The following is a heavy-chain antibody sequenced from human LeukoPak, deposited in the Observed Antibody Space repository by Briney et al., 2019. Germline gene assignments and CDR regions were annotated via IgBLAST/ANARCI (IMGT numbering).Heavy chain of an antibody. Sequence: PVKVSCKASGGTFSSYAISWVRQAPGQGLEWMGGIIPIFGTANYAQKFQGRVTITADESTSTAYMELSSLRSEDTAVYYCARDLDCSGGSCYSARGQSDYYDSSGYSHGLDYWGQGTLVTVSS. CDR1: GGTFSSYA. J-gene: IGHJ4*02. CDR3: ARDLDCSGGSCYSARGQSDYYDSSGYSHGLDY. CDR2: IIPIFGTA. D-gene: IGHD2-15*01. V-gene: IGHV1-69*13.